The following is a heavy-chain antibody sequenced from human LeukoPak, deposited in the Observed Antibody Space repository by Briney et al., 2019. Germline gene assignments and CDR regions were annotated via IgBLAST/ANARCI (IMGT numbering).Heavy chain of an antibody. Sequence: PGRSLRLSCAASGFTFSSYAMHWVRQAPGKGLEWVAAISYDGSNKYYADSVKGRFTISRDNSKNTLYLQMNSLRAEDTAVYYCARDYDFWSGYWDYWGQGTLVTVSS. CDR1: GFTFSSYA. D-gene: IGHD3-3*01. J-gene: IGHJ4*02. V-gene: IGHV3-30-3*01. CDR2: ISYDGSNK. CDR3: ARDYDFWSGYWDY.